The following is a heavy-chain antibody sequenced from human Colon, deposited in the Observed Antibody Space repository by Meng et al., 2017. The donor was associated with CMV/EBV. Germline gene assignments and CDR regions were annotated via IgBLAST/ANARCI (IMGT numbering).Heavy chain of an antibody. D-gene: IGHD2-2*01. Sequence: ASVKVSCKASGYGFTSYGIDWVRQAPGQGLEWMGWISVYHGNTAYAHKFQDRVTMTTDTSTGTAYMELRRLTSDDTADYYCARNYCSSVDCNLGDGLNMWGQGTRVTVSS. J-gene: IGHJ3*02. CDR2: ISVYHGNT. CDR1: GYGFTSYG. CDR3: ARNYCSSVDCNLGDGLNM. V-gene: IGHV1-18*01.